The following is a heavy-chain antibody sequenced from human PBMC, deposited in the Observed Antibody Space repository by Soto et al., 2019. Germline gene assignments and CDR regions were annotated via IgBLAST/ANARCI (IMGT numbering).Heavy chain of an antibody. D-gene: IGHD2-15*01. CDR2: IYHTGST. J-gene: IGHJ4*02. CDR1: GGSISSTNW. V-gene: IGHV4-4*02. Sequence: PSETLSLTCVVSGGSISSTNWWTWVRQTPGKGLEWIGEIYHTGSTKYNPSLKNRVTISLDKSNNQFSPNLKSVTAADTAVYYCATLPPRIVVVVLPIPSWGQGTLVTVSS. CDR3: ATLPPRIVVVVLPIPS.